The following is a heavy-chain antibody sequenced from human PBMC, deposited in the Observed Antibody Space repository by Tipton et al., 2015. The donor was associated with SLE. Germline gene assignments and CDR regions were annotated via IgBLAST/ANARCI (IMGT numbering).Heavy chain of an antibody. D-gene: IGHD3-16*01. Sequence: SLRLSCSASGFTFSSYAMHWVRQAPGKGLEWVAVISYDGSNKYYADSVKGRFTISRDNSKNTLYLQMNSLRAEDTAVYYCAKGGEERGAWYGMDVWGQGTTVTVSS. J-gene: IGHJ6*02. V-gene: IGHV3-30-3*01. CDR2: ISYDGSNK. CDR1: GFTFSSYA. CDR3: AKGGEERGAWYGMDV.